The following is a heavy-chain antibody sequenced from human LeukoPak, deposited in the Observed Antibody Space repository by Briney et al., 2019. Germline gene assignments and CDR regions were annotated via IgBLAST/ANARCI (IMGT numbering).Heavy chain of an antibody. V-gene: IGHV3-7*01. CDR3: AKGSGKFGETSMDY. Sequence: GGSLRLSCAASRFTFSSYGMHWVRQAPGKGLEWVANIKQDGSEKYYVDSVKGRFTISRDNAKNSLYLQMNSLRAEDTAVYYCAKGSGKFGETSMDYWGQGTLVTVSS. D-gene: IGHD3-10*01. J-gene: IGHJ4*02. CDR1: RFTFSSYG. CDR2: IKQDGSEK.